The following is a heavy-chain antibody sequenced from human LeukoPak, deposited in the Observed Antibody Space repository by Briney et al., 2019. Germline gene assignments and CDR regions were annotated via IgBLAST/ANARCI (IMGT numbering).Heavy chain of an antibody. CDR1: GGTFSSYA. Sequence: SVKVSRKASGGTFSSYAISWVRQAPGQGLEWMGGIIPIFGTANYAQKFQGRVTITTDESTSTAYMELSSLRSEDTAVYYCARSGIFGVVIFGFDYWGQGTLVTVSS. CDR2: IIPIFGTA. V-gene: IGHV1-69*05. D-gene: IGHD3-3*01. J-gene: IGHJ4*02. CDR3: ARSGIFGVVIFGFDY.